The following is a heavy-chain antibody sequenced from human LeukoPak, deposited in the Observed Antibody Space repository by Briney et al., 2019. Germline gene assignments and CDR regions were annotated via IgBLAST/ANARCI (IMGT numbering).Heavy chain of an antibody. J-gene: IGHJ5*02. CDR1: GYTFTGYY. D-gene: IGHD3-3*01. CDR3: AGLDYDFWSGYHSEDWFDP. CDR2: INPNSGGT. V-gene: IGHV1-2*02. Sequence: ASVKVSCKASGYTFTGYYMHWVRQAPGQGLEWMGWINPNSGGTNYAQKFQGRVTMTRDTSISTAYMELTRLRSDVTAVYYCAGLDYDFWSGYHSEDWFDPWGQGTLVIVSS.